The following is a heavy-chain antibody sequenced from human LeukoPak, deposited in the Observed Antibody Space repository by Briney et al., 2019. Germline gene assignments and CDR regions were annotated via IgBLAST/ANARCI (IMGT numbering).Heavy chain of an antibody. CDR2: IIPILGIA. Sequence: SVKVSCKASGGTFSSYAISWVRQAPGQGLEWMGRIIPILGIANYAQKFQGRVTITADKSTSTAYMELSSLRSEDTAVYYCARDALTVAGTGLETWFDPWGQGTLVTVSS. CDR3: ARDALTVAGTGLETWFDP. V-gene: IGHV1-69*04. D-gene: IGHD6-19*01. CDR1: GGTFSSYA. J-gene: IGHJ5*02.